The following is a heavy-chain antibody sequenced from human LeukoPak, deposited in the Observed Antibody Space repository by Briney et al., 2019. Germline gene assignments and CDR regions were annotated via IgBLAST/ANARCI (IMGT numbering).Heavy chain of an antibody. D-gene: IGHD3-3*01. Sequence: SETLSLTCTASGGSISSYYWSWIRQPPGKGLEWIGYIYTSGSTNYNPSLKSRVTISVDTSKNQFSLKLSSVTAADTAVYYCARHRRDFWSGYYYYYYMDVWGKGTTVTVSS. CDR1: GGSISSYY. CDR3: ARHRRDFWSGYYYYYYMDV. V-gene: IGHV4-4*09. J-gene: IGHJ6*03. CDR2: IYTSGST.